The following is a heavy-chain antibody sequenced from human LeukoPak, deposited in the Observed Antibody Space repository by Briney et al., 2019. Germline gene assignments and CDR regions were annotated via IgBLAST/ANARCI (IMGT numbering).Heavy chain of an antibody. V-gene: IGHV4-59*08. CDR3: ARHRAYSSSSPFDY. D-gene: IGHD6-6*01. J-gene: IGHJ4*02. CDR2: IYYTGST. Sequence: SETLSLTCSVSGGSISCLYWSWIRRPPGKGLEWIGYIYYTGSTNYNPSLKSRVTMFVDMSKNQFSLRLSSVTAADTAVYYCARHRAYSSSSPFDYWGQGTLVTVSS. CDR1: GGSISCLY.